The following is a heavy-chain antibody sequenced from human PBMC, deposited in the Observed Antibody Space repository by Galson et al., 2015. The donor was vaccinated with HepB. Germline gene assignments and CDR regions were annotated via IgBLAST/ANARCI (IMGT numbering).Heavy chain of an antibody. V-gene: IGHV1-58*02. J-gene: IGHJ4*02. CDR2: IAVGTGDR. CDR3: AAGETNDYVAFGS. D-gene: IGHD4-17*01. Sequence: SVKVSCKASGFALTTSTIQWVRQIRGQRLEWIAWIAVGTGDRKYAQNLDERLTITRDLSTRTAHMELRSLRSEDTAVYFCAAGETNDYVAFGSWGQGTLVTVSS. CDR1: GFALTTST.